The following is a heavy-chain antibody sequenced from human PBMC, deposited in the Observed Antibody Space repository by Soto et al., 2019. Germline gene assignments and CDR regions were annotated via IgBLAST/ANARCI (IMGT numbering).Heavy chain of an antibody. CDR2: ISAYNGNT. CDR3: ARGGGVEVAATSLYYYSYHMDV. D-gene: IGHD2-15*01. J-gene: IGHJ6*02. Sequence: QVQLVQSGAEVKKPGASVKVSCKASGYTFTSYGISWVRQAPGQGLEWMGWISAYNGNTNYAQRFQGRVTMTTDTSTTTAYMELRSLRSDDTAVYYCARGGGVEVAATSLYYYSYHMDVWGQGTTVTVSS. CDR1: GYTFTSYG. V-gene: IGHV1-18*01.